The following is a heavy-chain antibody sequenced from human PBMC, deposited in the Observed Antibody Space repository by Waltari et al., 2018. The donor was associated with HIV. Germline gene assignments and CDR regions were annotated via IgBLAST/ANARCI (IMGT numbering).Heavy chain of an antibody. CDR1: GCTCTSYG. CDR2: ISSDGSNK. Sequence: QLQLVESVGGVVQPGRSLRLSCAASGCTCTSYGMHGVRQPPGKGLEWVAIISSDGSNKYYADSVKGRFTISRDNSKNTLYLQMNSLRAEDTAMYYCAKDMHDSSGYLFEYWGQGTLVTVSS. D-gene: IGHD3-22*01. CDR3: AKDMHDSSGYLFEY. J-gene: IGHJ4*02. V-gene: IGHV3-30*18.